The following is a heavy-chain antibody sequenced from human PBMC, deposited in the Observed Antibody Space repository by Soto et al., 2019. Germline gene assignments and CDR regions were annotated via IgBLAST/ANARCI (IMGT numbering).Heavy chain of an antibody. Sequence: PSETLSLTCTVSGGSISSYYWSCIRQPPGKGLEWIGYIYYSGSTNYNPSLKSRVTISVDTSKNQFSLKLSSVTAADTAVYYCARAADWNSNWFDPWGQGTLVTVS. J-gene: IGHJ5*02. CDR2: IYYSGST. CDR3: ARAADWNSNWFDP. D-gene: IGHD1-7*01. V-gene: IGHV4-59*01. CDR1: GGSISSYY.